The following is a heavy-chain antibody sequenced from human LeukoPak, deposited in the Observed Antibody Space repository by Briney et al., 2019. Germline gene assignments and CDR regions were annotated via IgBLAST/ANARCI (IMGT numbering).Heavy chain of an antibody. V-gene: IGHV4-59*01. CDR3: ARDNVSDQDAFDI. J-gene: IGHJ3*02. Sequence: SETLFLTCTVSGGSISSYYWSWIRQPPGKGLEWIGYIYYSGSTNYNPSLKSRVTISVDTSKNQFSLKLSSVTAADTAVYYCARDNVSDQDAFDIWGQGTMVTVSS. D-gene: IGHD2-2*01. CDR2: IYYSGST. CDR1: GGSISSYY.